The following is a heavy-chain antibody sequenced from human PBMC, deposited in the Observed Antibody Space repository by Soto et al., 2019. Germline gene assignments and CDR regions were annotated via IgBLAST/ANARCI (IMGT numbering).Heavy chain of an antibody. Sequence: QVQLVQSGGGVVQPGRSLRLSCAASGFNFSDYALHWVRQAAGTGLEWLAVISFQGTNTYYADSVRGRFVISRDNSKNTVFLQMSGLRAEDTAVYHCARDRHFDWLSCDGFDMWGHGTMVTVSA. D-gene: IGHD3-9*01. CDR1: GFNFSDYA. CDR2: ISFQGTNT. CDR3: ARDRHFDWLSCDGFDM. J-gene: IGHJ3*02. V-gene: IGHV3-30*09.